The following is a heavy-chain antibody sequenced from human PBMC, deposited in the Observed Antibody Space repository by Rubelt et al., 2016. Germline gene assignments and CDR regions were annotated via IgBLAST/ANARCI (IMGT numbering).Heavy chain of an antibody. CDR3: ARGRGLLDGDYVDY. V-gene: IGHV4-34*01. CDR2: INHSGST. CDR1: GGSFSGYY. Sequence: QVQLQQWGAGLLKPSETLSLTCAVYGGSFSGYYWTWIRQPPGKGLEWIGEINHSGSTNYNPSLKSRVTLSIDTSKNQFSLRLSSVTAADTAVYYGARGRGLLDGDYVDYWGQGTLVTVSS. J-gene: IGHJ4*02. D-gene: IGHD3/OR15-3a*01.